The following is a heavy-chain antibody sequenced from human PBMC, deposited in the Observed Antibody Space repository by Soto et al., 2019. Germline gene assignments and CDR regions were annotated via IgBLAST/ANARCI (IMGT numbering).Heavy chain of an antibody. V-gene: IGHV1-18*04. CDR2: ISAYNGNT. D-gene: IGHD3-10*01. CDR1: GYTFTSYG. CDR3: ARFSVVHSRYHYYGMDV. Sequence: QVQLVQSGAEVKKPGASVKVSCKASGYTFTSYGISWVRQAPGQGLEWMGWISAYNGNTNYAQKLQGRVTMTTDTSTSTAYMELRSLRSDDTAVYYCARFSVVHSRYHYYGMDVWGQGTTVTVSS. J-gene: IGHJ6*02.